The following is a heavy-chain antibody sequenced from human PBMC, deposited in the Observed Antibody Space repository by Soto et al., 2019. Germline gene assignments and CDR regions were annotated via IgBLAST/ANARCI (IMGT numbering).Heavy chain of an antibody. CDR1: GCTLSSYS. J-gene: IGHJ6*02. Sequence: SVKVSCKASGCTLSSYSISWVRQAPGQGLEWMGGIIPIFGTANYAQKFQGRVTITADESTSTAYMELSSLRSEDTAVYYCARAICTGYYYYGMYVWGQGTTVTVSS. D-gene: IGHD2-8*01. CDR3: ARAICTGYYYYGMYV. V-gene: IGHV1-69*13. CDR2: IIPIFGTA.